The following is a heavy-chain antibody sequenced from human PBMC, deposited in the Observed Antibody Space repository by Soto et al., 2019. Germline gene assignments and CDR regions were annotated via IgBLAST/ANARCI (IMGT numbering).Heavy chain of an antibody. Sequence: SETLSLTCTVSGGSISSGSYFWSWIRQHPGKGLEWIGYIYYSGSTYYNPSLKSRVTISVEASENQISLKLSSVTAADTAVYYCARNYYDSNVSLPRRQHAFDFWGRGTMVTVSS. CDR1: GGSISSGSYF. CDR3: ARNYYDSNVSLPRRQHAFDF. CDR2: IYYSGST. J-gene: IGHJ3*01. V-gene: IGHV4-31*03. D-gene: IGHD3-22*01.